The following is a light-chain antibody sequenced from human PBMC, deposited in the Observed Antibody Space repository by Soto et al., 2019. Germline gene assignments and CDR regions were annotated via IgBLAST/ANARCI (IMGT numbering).Light chain of an antibody. V-gene: IGKV3-20*01. J-gene: IGKJ1*01. Sequence: VLTQSPGTLSLSPGERATLSCRASQTLSSRHLAWYQQKPGQAPRLLIYGSSSRATDIPDRFSGSGSGTDFTLTISTLEPEDFAIYYCQQYGYSRTFGQGTTVEIK. CDR2: GSS. CDR1: QTLSSRH. CDR3: QQYGYSRT.